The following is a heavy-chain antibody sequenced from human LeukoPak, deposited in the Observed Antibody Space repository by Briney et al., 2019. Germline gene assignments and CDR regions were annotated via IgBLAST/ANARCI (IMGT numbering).Heavy chain of an antibody. D-gene: IGHD6-13*01. Sequence: GGSLRLSCAASGFTFSSYAMSWVRQAPGKGLEWVSAISGSGGSTYYADSVKGRFTISRDNSKNTLYLQINSLRAEDTAVYYCAKAPNSRGRNWFDPGGQGTLVTVSS. V-gene: IGHV3-23*01. J-gene: IGHJ5*02. CDR1: GFTFSSYA. CDR2: ISGSGGST. CDR3: AKAPNSRGRNWFDP.